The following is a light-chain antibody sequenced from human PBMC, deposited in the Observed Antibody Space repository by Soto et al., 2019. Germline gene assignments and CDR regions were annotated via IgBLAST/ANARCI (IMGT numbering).Light chain of an antibody. CDR3: CSYAGSATWV. CDR1: SNDVGGYNY. V-gene: IGLV2-11*01. J-gene: IGLJ3*02. CDR2: DVN. Sequence: QSVLTQPRSVSGSPGQSVTISCTGTSNDVGGYNYVSWYQQHPGKAPKLLISDVNTRPSGVTDRFSGSKSGNTASLIISGLQAEDEADYYCCSYAGSATWVFGGGTKLTVL.